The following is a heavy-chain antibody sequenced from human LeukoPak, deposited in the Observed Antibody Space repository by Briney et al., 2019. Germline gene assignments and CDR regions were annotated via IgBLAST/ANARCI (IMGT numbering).Heavy chain of an antibody. CDR2: IYYSGST. J-gene: IGHJ4*02. CDR3: ASFRGYSYGYYSDY. D-gene: IGHD5-18*01. CDR1: GGSISSYY. V-gene: IGHV4-59*01. Sequence: SETLSLTCTVSGGSISSYYWSWIRQPPGKGLEWIGYIYYSGSTNYNPSLKSRVTISVDTSKNQFSLKLSSVTAADTAVYYCASFRGYSYGYYSDYWGQGTLVTVSS.